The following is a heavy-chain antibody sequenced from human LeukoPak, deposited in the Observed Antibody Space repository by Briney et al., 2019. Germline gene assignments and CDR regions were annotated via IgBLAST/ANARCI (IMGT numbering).Heavy chain of an antibody. J-gene: IGHJ4*02. CDR1: GFTFSSYS. CDR3: AKGSDSVYGRPLDY. CDR2: ISGSGGDT. D-gene: IGHD5/OR15-5a*01. Sequence: PGGSLRLSCAASGFTFSSYSMNWVRQGPGEGLEWVSAISGSGGDTYYADSAKGRFTISRDNSKNTLYLQMNSLRAEDTAVYYCAKGSDSVYGRPLDYWGQGTLVTVSS. V-gene: IGHV3-23*01.